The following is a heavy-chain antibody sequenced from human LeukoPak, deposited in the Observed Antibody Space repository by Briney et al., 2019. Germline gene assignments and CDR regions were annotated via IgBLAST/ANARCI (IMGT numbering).Heavy chain of an antibody. CDR2: ISAYNGNT. V-gene: IGHV1-18*01. D-gene: IGHD3-3*01. CDR1: GYTFTSYG. CDR3: ARDRQDYDFWSGYSPAPYFDY. Sequence: GASVKVSCKASGYTFTSYGISWVRQAPGQGLEWMGWISAYNGNTNYAQKLQGRVTMTTDTSTSTAYMELRSLRSDDTAVYYCARDRQDYDFWSGYSPAPYFDYWGQGTLVTVSS. J-gene: IGHJ4*02.